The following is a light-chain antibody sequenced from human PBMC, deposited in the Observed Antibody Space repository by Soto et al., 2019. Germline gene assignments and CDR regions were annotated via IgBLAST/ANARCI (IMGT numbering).Light chain of an antibody. CDR2: GTS. V-gene: IGKV3-20*01. Sequence: ELVLTQSQCTLSLSPGETATLSCRASQTIGRTYLAWYQQKPGQAPRLLIFGTSSRATGIPDRFSGSGSGTDFTLSISRLEPEDFAVYYCQQYASSPLLIFGGGTRWIS. CDR3: QQYASSPLLI. J-gene: IGKJ4*01. CDR1: QTIGRTY.